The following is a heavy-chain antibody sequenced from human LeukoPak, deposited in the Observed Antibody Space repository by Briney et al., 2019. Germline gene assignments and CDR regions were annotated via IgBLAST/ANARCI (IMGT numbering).Heavy chain of an antibody. CDR1: GDSFSSNSAT. V-gene: IGHV6-1*01. J-gene: IGHJ4*02. CDR3: ARNYYGSGSYYSHFDY. D-gene: IGHD3-10*01. Sequence: SQTLSLTCAISGDSFSSNSATWNWIRQSPSRGLEWLGRTYYRTNWDNDYAVSVRSRITVNPDTSRNQFSLQLNSVTPEDTAVYYCARNYYGSGSYYSHFDYWGQGTLVTVSS. CDR2: TYYRTNWDN.